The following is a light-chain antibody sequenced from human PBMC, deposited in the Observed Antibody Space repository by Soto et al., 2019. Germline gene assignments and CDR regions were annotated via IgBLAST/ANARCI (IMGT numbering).Light chain of an antibody. CDR2: EVS. CDR3: SSYTTSSYVV. Sequence: SVLTQPAAVSGSPGQSITISCSGTSNDIGGHNFVSWYQHHPGKAPKLLIYEVSYRASGVSNRFTGSKSANTASLTISGLQAEDEADYSCSSYTTSSYVVFGGGTKVTVL. CDR1: SNDIGGHNF. J-gene: IGLJ2*01. V-gene: IGLV2-14*01.